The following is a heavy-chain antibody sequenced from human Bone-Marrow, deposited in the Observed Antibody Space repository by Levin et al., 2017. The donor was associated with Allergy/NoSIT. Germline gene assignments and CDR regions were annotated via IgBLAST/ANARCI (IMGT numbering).Heavy chain of an antibody. D-gene: IGHD6-19*01. CDR3: AREEGSSGWWGY. Sequence: GESLKISCAAYGFTFSSYSMNWVRQAPGKGLEWVSSISSSSSYIYYADSVKGRFTISRDNAKNSLYLQMNSLRAEDTAVYYCAREEGSSGWWGYWGQGTLVTVSS. V-gene: IGHV3-21*01. J-gene: IGHJ4*02. CDR1: GFTFSSYS. CDR2: ISSSSSYI.